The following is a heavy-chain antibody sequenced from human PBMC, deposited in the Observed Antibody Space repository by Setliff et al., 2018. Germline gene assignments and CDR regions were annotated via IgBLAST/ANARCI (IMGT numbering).Heavy chain of an antibody. CDR2: IKQDGSEK. J-gene: IGHJ4*02. CDR3: ARRGMSSSWFQGYFDY. Sequence: GGSLRLSCEASGFTFTSYWMSWVRQAPGKGLEWVANIKQDGSEKYYVDSVKGRFAISRDNAKNSLYLQMNSLRAEDTAMYYCARRGMSSSWFQGYFDYWGQGTLVTVSS. CDR1: GFTFTSYW. V-gene: IGHV3-7*01. D-gene: IGHD6-13*01.